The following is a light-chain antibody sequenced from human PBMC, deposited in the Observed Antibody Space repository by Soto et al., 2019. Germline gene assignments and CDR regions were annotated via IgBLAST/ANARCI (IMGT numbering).Light chain of an antibody. CDR2: EVN. CDR3: ASYTVSHTRV. V-gene: IGLV2-14*01. Sequence: QSALTQPASVSGSPGQSITISCTGSNSDIGAYNYVSWYQQHPGKAPKLIIYEVNNQPSGVSHRFSGSKSGNTASLTISGLQADDEAAYYCASYTVSHTRVFGGGTKVTVL. CDR1: NSDIGAYNY. J-gene: IGLJ3*02.